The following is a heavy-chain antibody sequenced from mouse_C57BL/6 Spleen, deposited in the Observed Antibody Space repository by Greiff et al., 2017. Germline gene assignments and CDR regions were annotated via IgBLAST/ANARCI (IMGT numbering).Heavy chain of an antibody. CDR2: IYPGSGNT. D-gene: IGHD1-1*01. CDR3: ARESGYGSSSLDY. J-gene: IGHJ2*01. V-gene: IGHV1-76*01. Sequence: VQLQQSGAELVRPGASVKLSCKASGYTFTDYYINWVKQRPGQGLEWIARIYPGSGNTYYNEKFKGKATLTAEKSSSTAYMQLSSLTSEDSAVYFCARESGYGSSSLDYWGQGTTLTVSS. CDR1: GYTFTDYY.